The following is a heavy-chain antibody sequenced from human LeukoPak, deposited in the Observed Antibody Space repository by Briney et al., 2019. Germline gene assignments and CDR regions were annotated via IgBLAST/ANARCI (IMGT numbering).Heavy chain of an antibody. J-gene: IGHJ4*02. CDR3: ARDSAAGMGFDY. CDR2: ISSSSSHI. CDR1: GFTFSRYS. Sequence: PGGSLRLSCAASGFTFSRYSMNWVRQAPGKGLEWVSSISSSSSHIYYADSVKGRFTMSRDNAKNSLYLQMNSLRAEDTAVYYCARDSAAGMGFDYWGQGTLVTVSS. D-gene: IGHD6-13*01. V-gene: IGHV3-21*01.